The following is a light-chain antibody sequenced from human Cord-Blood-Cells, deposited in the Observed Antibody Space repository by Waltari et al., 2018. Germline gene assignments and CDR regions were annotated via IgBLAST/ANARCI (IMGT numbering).Light chain of an antibody. CDR2: CKN. CDR1: ILRSSY. CDR3: NSRDSSGNHVV. V-gene: IGLV3-19*01. J-gene: IGLJ2*01. Sequence: SSELTQDPALSVALGHTVRINCPGYILRSSYASGYPQKPRQAPVIVIYCKNNRPSGIPDRFSGSSSGNTASLTITGAQAEDEADYYCNSRDSSGNHVVFGGGTKLTVL.